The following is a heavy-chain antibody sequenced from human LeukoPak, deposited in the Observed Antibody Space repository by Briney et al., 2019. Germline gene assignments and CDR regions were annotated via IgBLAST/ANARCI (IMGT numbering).Heavy chain of an antibody. Sequence: PSETLSLTCTVSGDSISSYYWTWIRQPPGKGLEWIGYIYYSGSTNYNPSLKSRVTMSVDNSKNQFSLKLSSVTAADTAVYYCARGSTVVTDYYYYFYMDVWGKGTTVTVSS. D-gene: IGHD4-23*01. CDR3: ARGSTVVTDYYYYFYMDV. J-gene: IGHJ6*03. CDR2: IYYSGST. V-gene: IGHV4-59*01. CDR1: GDSISSYY.